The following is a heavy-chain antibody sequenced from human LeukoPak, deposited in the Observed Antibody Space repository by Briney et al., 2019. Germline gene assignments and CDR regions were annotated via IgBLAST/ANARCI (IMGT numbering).Heavy chain of an antibody. CDR2: IYTSGST. Sequence: SSETLSLTCTVSGGSISSGSYYWSWIRQPAGKGLEWIGRIYTSGSTNYNPSLKSRVTISVDTSKNQFSLKPSSVTAADTAVYYCASDGGNYGLKNWGQGTLVTVSS. V-gene: IGHV4-61*02. J-gene: IGHJ4*02. CDR3: ASDGGNYGLKN. D-gene: IGHD1-7*01. CDR1: GGSISSGSYY.